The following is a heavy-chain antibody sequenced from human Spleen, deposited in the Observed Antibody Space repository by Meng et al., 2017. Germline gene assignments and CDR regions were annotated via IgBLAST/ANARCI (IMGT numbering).Heavy chain of an antibody. CDR3: VPRTTYFDS. V-gene: IGHV3-74*01. J-gene: IGHJ4*02. CDR2: MNEDGSIV. Sequence: EVPVVESGGGLVQPGGSLRLSCAASGFTLSRFWMHWVRQAPGKGLIWVSRMNEDGSIVNHAGSVRGRFTISRDSAKNTLYLQMNNLRAEDTAVYYCVPRTTYFDSWGLGTLVTVSS. CDR1: GFTLSRFW. D-gene: IGHD4-11*01.